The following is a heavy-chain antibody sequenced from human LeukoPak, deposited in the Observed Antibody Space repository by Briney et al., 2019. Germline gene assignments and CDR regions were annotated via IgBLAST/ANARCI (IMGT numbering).Heavy chain of an antibody. V-gene: IGHV4-59*01. CDR2: IYYSGST. J-gene: IGHJ4*02. CDR1: GGSISSYY. D-gene: IGHD5-12*01. CDR3: ARVSGYDWESFYDY. Sequence: PSETLSLTCTVSGGSISSYYRSWIRQPPGKGLEWIGYIYYSGSTNYNPSLKSRVTISVDTSKNQFSLKLRSVTAADTAVYYCARVSGYDWESFYDYWGQGTLVTVSS.